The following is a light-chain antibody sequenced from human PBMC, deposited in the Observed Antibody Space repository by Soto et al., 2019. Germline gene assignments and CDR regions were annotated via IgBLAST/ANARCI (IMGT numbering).Light chain of an antibody. Sequence: EIVLTQSPAILSVSPGERATLSCRASQSISRSLAWYQQKPGQAPRLLISDASTRATGIPDRFSGAGSGTDFTLTISRLEPEDFALYYCQQHDILPITFGQGTDWRL. CDR3: QQHDILPIT. V-gene: IGKV3-20*01. CDR2: DAS. J-gene: IGKJ5*01. CDR1: QSISRS.